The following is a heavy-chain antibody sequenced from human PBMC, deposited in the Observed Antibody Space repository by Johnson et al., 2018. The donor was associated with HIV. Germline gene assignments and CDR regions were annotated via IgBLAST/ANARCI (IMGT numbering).Heavy chain of an antibody. CDR3: ARGSLMTQWLRGDDAFDI. CDR1: GFTFSDYY. V-gene: IGHV3-11*04. CDR2: ISSSGSPI. D-gene: IGHD6-19*01. J-gene: IGHJ3*02. Sequence: QVQLVESGGGLVKPGGSLRLSCAASGFTFSDYYMSWIRQAPGKGLEWLSYISSSGSPIYYADSLTGRFTISRDNAKNSLYLQMNSLRAEDTAVYYCARGSLMTQWLRGDDAFDIWGQGTMVTVSS.